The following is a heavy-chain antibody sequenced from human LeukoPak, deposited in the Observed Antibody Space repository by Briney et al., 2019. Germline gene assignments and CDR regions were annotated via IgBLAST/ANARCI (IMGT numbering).Heavy chain of an antibody. CDR2: VSGSGGST. J-gene: IGHJ6*03. V-gene: IGHV3-23*01. CDR3: ARASSGSYYYYYYYMDV. CDR1: GFTFSSYA. Sequence: GGSLRLSCAASGFTFSSYAMSWVRQAPGKGLESVSAVSGSGGSTYYADSVKGRFTISRDNSKNTLYLQMNSLRAEDTAVYYCARASSGSYYYYYYYMDVWGKGTTVTVSS. D-gene: IGHD3-22*01.